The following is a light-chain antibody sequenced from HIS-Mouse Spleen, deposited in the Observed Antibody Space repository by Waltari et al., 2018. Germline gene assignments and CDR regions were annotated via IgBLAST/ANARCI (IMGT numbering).Light chain of an antibody. CDR2: SNN. Sequence: QSVLTQPPSASGTPGQRVTISCSGSSSNIGSNTVNWYQQRPGTAPKLLIYSNNRRPPGVPDRCSGSKSGTAASLAISGLQSEDEADYYCAAWDDSLNGYVFGTGTKVTVL. J-gene: IGLJ1*01. V-gene: IGLV1-44*01. CDR3: AAWDDSLNGYV. CDR1: SSNIGSNT.